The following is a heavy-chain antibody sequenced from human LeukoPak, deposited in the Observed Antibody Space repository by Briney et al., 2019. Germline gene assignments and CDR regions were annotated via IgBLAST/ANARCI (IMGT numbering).Heavy chain of an antibody. CDR2: INHSGST. J-gene: IGHJ5*02. D-gene: IGHD6-13*01. CDR3: ARAPYSSSWYGWFDP. Sequence: PSGTLSLTCAVSGGSISSSNWWSWIRQPPGKGLEWIGEINHSGSTNYNPSLKSRVTISVDTSKNQFSLKLSSVTAADTAVYYCARAPYSSSWYGWFDPWGQGTLVTVSS. CDR1: GGSISSSNW. V-gene: IGHV4-4*02.